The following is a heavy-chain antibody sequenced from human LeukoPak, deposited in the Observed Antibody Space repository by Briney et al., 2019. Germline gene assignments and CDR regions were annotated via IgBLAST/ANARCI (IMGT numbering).Heavy chain of an antibody. J-gene: IGHJ4*02. CDR2: IYHSGST. D-gene: IGHD4-17*01. CDR3: ARHYLYGAFDY. Sequence: SETLSLTCAVSGYSISSGYYCGWIRQPPGRGLEWIGSIYHSGSTYYNPSLKSRVTISVDTSKNQFSLKLSSVTAADTAVYYCARHYLYGAFDYWGQGTLVTVSS. CDR1: GYSISSGYY. V-gene: IGHV4-38-2*01.